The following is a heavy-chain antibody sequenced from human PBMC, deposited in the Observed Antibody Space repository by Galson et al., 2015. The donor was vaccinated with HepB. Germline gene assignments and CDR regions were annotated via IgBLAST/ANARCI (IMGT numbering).Heavy chain of an antibody. V-gene: IGHV1-18*01. CDR1: GYTFTSYG. Sequence: SVKVSCKASGYTFTSYGISWVRQAPGQGLEWMGWISAYSSNTNYAQTLQGSVTMNTDTSTSTAYIELRSLRSDDTAVYYCASEECIQLLDYWGQGTLVTVSS. J-gene: IGHJ4*02. D-gene: IGHD5-18*01. CDR3: ASEECIQLLDY. CDR2: ISAYSSNT.